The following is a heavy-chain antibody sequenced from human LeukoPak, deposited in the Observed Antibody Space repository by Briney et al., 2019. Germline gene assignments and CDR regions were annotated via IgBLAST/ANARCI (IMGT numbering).Heavy chain of an antibody. CDR3: ARQLGYCSSSSCSDRRFDP. CDR1: GGSISSYY. CDR2: IYYSGST. J-gene: IGHJ5*02. V-gene: IGHV4-59*04. D-gene: IGHD2-2*01. Sequence: SETLSLTCTVSGGSISSYYWSWIRQPPGKGLEWIGYIYYSGSTYYNPSLKSRVTISVDTSKNQFSLKLSSVTAADTALYYCARQLGYCSSSSCSDRRFDPWGQGTLVTVSS.